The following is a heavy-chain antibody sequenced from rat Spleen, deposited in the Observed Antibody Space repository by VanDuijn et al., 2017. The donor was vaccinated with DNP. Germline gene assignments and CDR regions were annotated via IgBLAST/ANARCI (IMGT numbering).Heavy chain of an antibody. Sequence: EVQLVESGGGLVQPGRSLKLSCAASGFTFSNYYMAWVRQAPTKGLEWVASISPSGGSTYYRDSVKGRFTISRDNAKSTLYLQMDSLRSEDTATYYCATFITTVMDAWGQGASVIVSS. V-gene: IGHV5S23*01. CDR1: GFTFSNYY. CDR2: ISPSGGST. CDR3: ATFITTVMDA. J-gene: IGHJ4*01. D-gene: IGHD1-1*01.